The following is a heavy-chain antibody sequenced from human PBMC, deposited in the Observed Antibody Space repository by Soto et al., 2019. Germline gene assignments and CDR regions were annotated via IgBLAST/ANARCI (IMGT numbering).Heavy chain of an antibody. CDR3: AKMSSSSDYYYYYGMDV. J-gene: IGHJ6*02. CDR1: GFTFSSYS. V-gene: IGHV3-21*01. Sequence: PGGSLRLSCAASGFTFSSYSMNWVRQAPGKGLEWVSSISSSSSYIYYADSVKGRFTISRDNAKNSLYLQMNSLRVEDTAVYYCAKMSSSSDYYYYYGMDVWGQGTTVTVSS. D-gene: IGHD6-13*01. CDR2: ISSSSSYI.